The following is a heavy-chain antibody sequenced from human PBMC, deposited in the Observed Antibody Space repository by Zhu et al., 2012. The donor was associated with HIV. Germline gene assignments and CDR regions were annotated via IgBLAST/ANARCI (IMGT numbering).Heavy chain of an antibody. J-gene: IGHJ4*02. V-gene: IGHV4-38-2*01. CDR3: TITMLRGIVAY. CDR2: VYPSGTT. D-gene: IGHD3-10*01. Sequence: QVQLQESGPGLVKPSETLSLTCAVSGYTINSAYYWGWIRQPPGKGLEWIAIVYPSGTTYFNSSLESRATTSVDAAKNHFSLNLSSVTAADTATYYCTITMLRGIVAYWGQGAPVTVSS. CDR1: GYTINSAYY.